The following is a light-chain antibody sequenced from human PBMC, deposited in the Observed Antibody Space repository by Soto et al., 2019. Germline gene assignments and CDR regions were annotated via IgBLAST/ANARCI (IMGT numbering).Light chain of an antibody. CDR1: QAISSY. CDR3: QQLNSYPHT. V-gene: IGKV1-9*01. Sequence: DIQLTQSPSFLSASVGDRVTISCRASQAISSYLAWYQQKPGKAPKLLIYAASALHSGVPSRFSGSGSGTEFTHTISSLQPEDFATYYCQQLNSYPHTFGGGTKVEIK. J-gene: IGKJ4*01. CDR2: AAS.